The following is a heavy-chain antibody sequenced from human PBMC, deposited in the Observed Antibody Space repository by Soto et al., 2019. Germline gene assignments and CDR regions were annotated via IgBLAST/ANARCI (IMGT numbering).Heavy chain of an antibody. V-gene: IGHV1-69*13. J-gene: IGHJ4*02. D-gene: IGHD3-9*01. CDR2: IIPIFGTA. CDR1: GGTFSSYA. CDR3: ARDSPYYDILTGPGFDRIFDY. Sequence: SVKVSCKASGGTFSSYAISWVRQAPGQGLEWMGGIIPIFGTANYAQKFQGRVTITADASTSTAYMELSSLRSDDTAVYYCARDSPYYDILTGPGFDRIFDYWGQGTLVTVSS.